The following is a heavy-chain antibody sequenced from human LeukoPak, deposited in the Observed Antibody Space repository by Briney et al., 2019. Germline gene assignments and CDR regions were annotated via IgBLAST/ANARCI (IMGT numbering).Heavy chain of an antibody. Sequence: SETLSPTCTVSGGSISSYYWSWIRQPPGKGLEWIGYIYYSGSTNYNPSLKSRVTISVDTSKNQFSLKLSSVTAADTAVYYCARHMTEGGYYYYGMDVWGQGTTVTVSS. CDR2: IYYSGST. CDR1: GGSISSYY. V-gene: IGHV4-59*08. D-gene: IGHD1-26*01. J-gene: IGHJ6*02. CDR3: ARHMTEGGYYYYGMDV.